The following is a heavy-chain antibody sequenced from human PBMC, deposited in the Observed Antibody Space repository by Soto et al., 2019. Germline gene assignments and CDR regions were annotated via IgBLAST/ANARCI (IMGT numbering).Heavy chain of an antibody. CDR2: INHSGST. V-gene: IGHV4-34*01. J-gene: IGHJ6*02. Sequence: SETLSLTCAVYGGSFSGYYWSWIRQPPGKGLEWIGEINHSGSTNYNPSLKSRVTISVDTSKNQFSLKLSSVTAADTAVYYCARGPRGNMVRGVTTHYYGMDVWGQGTTVTVSS. D-gene: IGHD3-10*01. CDR1: GGSFSGYY. CDR3: ARGPRGNMVRGVTTHYYGMDV.